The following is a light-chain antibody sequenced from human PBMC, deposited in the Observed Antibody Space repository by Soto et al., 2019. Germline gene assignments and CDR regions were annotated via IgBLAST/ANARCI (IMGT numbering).Light chain of an antibody. CDR1: SSDVGAYDF. CDR3: SSYTTSSTYV. J-gene: IGLJ1*01. CDR2: EVS. Sequence: QSVLTQPASVSGSPGQSIAISCTGTSSDVGAYDFVSWYQQYPGKTPKALISEVSYRPSGVSDRFSGSKSGNTASLTISGLQAEDEADYYCSSYTTSSTYVFGTGTQLTVL. V-gene: IGLV2-14*01.